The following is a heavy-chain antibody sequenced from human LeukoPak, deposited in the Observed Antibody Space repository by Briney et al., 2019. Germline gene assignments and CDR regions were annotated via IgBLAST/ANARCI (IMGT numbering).Heavy chain of an antibody. V-gene: IGHV3-53*01. CDR1: GFTVNNYY. J-gene: IGHJ4*02. Sequence: GGSLRLSCAASGFTVNNYYMNWVRQAPGKGLEWVSVVFTGGGTHYADSVKGRFTTSRDNSKNTLYLQMNNLRAEDTAIYYCARYDYWGQGILVTVSS. CDR2: VFTGGGT. CDR3: ARYDY.